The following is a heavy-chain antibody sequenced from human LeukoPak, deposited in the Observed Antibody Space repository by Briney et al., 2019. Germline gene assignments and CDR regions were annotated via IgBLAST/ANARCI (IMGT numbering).Heavy chain of an antibody. CDR2: IYSGGST. D-gene: IGHD1-26*01. CDR3: ARGGGSYYFDY. Sequence: GGSLRLSCAPFGFTVSSNYMSWVRQAPGKGREWVSVIYSGGSTYYADSVKGRFTISRDNSKNTLYLQMNSLRAEDTAVYYCARGGGSYYFDYWGQGTLVTVSS. J-gene: IGHJ4*02. V-gene: IGHV3-53*01. CDR1: GFTVSSNY.